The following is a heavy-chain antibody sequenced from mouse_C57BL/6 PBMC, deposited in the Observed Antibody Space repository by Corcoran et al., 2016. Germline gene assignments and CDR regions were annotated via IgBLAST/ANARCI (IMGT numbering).Heavy chain of an antibody. CDR3: ARWDYGSSRYFDV. D-gene: IGHD1-1*01. CDR1: GYTFTTYG. CDR2: INTYSGVP. J-gene: IGHJ1*03. Sequence: QIQLVQSGPELKKPGETVKISCKASGYTFTTYGMSWVKQAPGKGLKWMGWINTYSGVPTYADDFKGRFAFSLETSASTAYLQINNLKNEDTATYFCARWDYGSSRYFDVWGTGTTVTVSS. V-gene: IGHV9-3*01.